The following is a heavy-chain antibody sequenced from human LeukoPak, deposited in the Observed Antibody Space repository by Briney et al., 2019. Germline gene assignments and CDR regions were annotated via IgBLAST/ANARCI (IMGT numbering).Heavy chain of an antibody. CDR3: ARGGYSSSWYDYYYGMDV. Sequence: GASVKVSCKASGYTFTSYDINWVRQATGQGLEWMGWMNPNSGNTGYAQKFQGRVTMTRNTSISTAYMELSSLRSEDTAVYYCARGGYSSSWYDYYYGMDVWGQGTTVTVSS. D-gene: IGHD6-13*01. CDR1: GYTFTSYD. V-gene: IGHV1-8*01. J-gene: IGHJ6*02. CDR2: MNPNSGNT.